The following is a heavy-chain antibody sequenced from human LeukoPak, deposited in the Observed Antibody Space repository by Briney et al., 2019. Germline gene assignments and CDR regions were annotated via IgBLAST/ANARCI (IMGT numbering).Heavy chain of an antibody. V-gene: IGHV3-48*01. CDR1: GFTFSSYS. J-gene: IGHJ6*02. D-gene: IGHD6-19*01. CDR2: ISSSSSTI. CDR3: ARDMGGGWYYCYYGMDV. Sequence: GGSLRLSCAASGFTFSSYSMNWVRQAPGKGLEWVSYISSSSSTIYYADSVKGRFTISRDNAKNSLYLQVNSLRAEDTAVYYCARDMGGGWYYCYYGMDVWGQGTTVTVSS.